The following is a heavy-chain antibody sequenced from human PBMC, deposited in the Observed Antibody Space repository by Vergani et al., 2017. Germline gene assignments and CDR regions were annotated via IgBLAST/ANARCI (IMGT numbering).Heavy chain of an antibody. CDR3: ARHRGSGGFYPSSYFYGMDV. V-gene: IGHV4-38-2*01. CDR1: DSSILTNPY. CDR2: IHHSGDS. D-gene: IGHD3-10*01. J-gene: IGHJ6*02. Sequence: QVQLQESGPGLVKPSEPLTLPCDVSDSSILTNPYWGWFRQSPGKGLEWIGCIHHSGDSHYNSSLKSRVSISIVSSSKFSLSLTSVTAADTAIYHCARHRGSGGFYPSSYFYGMDVWGHGTTVTVSS.